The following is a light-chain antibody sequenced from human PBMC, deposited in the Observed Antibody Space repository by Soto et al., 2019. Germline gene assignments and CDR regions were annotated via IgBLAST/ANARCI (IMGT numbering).Light chain of an antibody. CDR2: GAS. CDR3: QQYNNWPIT. V-gene: IGKV3-15*01. CDR1: QSVSSN. Sequence: EIVMTQSPATLSVSPGERATLSCRASQSVSSNLAWYQQKPGQAPRLLIYGASTRATGIPARFSGSGSGTEFTLTISSLQSEDFAVYYCQQYNNWPITSGPGTKVDIK. J-gene: IGKJ3*01.